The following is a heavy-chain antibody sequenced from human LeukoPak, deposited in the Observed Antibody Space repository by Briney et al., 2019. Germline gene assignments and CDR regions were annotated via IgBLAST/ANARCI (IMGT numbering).Heavy chain of an antibody. V-gene: IGHV4-34*01. Sequence: SETLSLTCAVYGGSFSGYYWSWIRQPPGKGLERIGEINHSGSTNYNPSLKSRVTISVDTSKNQFSLKLSSVTAADTAVYYCARRRLVLGYFQHWGQGTLVTVSS. CDR3: ARRRLVLGYFQH. J-gene: IGHJ1*01. CDR1: GGSFSGYY. CDR2: INHSGST. D-gene: IGHD6-19*01.